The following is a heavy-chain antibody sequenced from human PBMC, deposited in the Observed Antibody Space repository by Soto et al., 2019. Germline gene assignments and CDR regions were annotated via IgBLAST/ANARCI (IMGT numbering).Heavy chain of an antibody. Sequence: QVQLQESGPGLVKPSQTLSLTCTVSGGSISSGDYYWNRIRQPPGKGLEWIGFIYNSGSTYYNPSLKSRVSISVDTSENEFSLKLSSVTVADTAVYYCAMNDYDYVWESPGGDAFDIWGQGTMVTVSS. CDR1: GGSISSGDYY. D-gene: IGHD3-16*01. V-gene: IGHV4-30-4*01. CDR2: IYNSGST. CDR3: AMNDYDYVWESPGGDAFDI. J-gene: IGHJ3*02.